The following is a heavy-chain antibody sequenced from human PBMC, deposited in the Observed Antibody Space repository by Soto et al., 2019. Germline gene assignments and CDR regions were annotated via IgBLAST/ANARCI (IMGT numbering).Heavy chain of an antibody. J-gene: IGHJ4*02. V-gene: IGHV4-61*01. CDR3: AREASSHTIFGY. CDR1: GGSVSSGSYY. D-gene: IGHD1-26*01. CDR2: IYYSGST. Sequence: QVQLQESGPGLVKPSETLSLTCTVSGGSVSSGSYYWSWIRQPPGKGLEWIGYIYYSGSTNYNPSLKSRVTISVDTSKNQFSLKLSSVTAADTAVYYCAREASSHTIFGYWGQGTLVTVSS.